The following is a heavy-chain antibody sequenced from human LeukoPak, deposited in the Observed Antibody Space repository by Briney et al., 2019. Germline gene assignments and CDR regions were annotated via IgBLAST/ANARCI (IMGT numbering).Heavy chain of an antibody. V-gene: IGHV3-20*04. CDR3: ARFPGGPAAMSFDY. Sequence: GGSLRLSCAASGFTFDDYGMSWVRHAPGKGLEWVSGINWNGGSTGYADSVKGRFTISRDNAKNSLYLQMNSLRAEDTALYYCARFPGGPAAMSFDYWGQGTLVTVSS. J-gene: IGHJ4*02. CDR1: GFTFDDYG. D-gene: IGHD2-2*01. CDR2: INWNGGST.